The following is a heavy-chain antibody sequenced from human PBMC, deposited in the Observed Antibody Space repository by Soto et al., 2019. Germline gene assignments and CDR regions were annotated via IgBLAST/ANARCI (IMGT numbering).Heavy chain of an antibody. V-gene: IGHV3-30-3*01. CDR2: ISYDGSNK. CDR3: ARGLAGRGYYYYGMDV. D-gene: IGHD6-19*01. CDR1: GFTFSSYA. Sequence: QVQLVESGGGVVQPGRSLRLSCAASGFTFSSYAMHWVRQAPGKGLEWVAVISYDGSNKYYADSMKGRFTISRDNSKNTLYRQMNSLRAEDTAVYYCARGLAGRGYYYYGMDVWGQGTTVTVSS. J-gene: IGHJ6*02.